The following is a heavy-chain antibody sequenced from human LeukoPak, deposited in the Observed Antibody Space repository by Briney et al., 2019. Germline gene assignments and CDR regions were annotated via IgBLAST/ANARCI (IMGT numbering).Heavy chain of an antibody. CDR3: ARNLGASPKIDH. CDR1: GFSLSTSGMC. Sequence: SGPTLVNPTQTLTLSCTFSGFSLSTSGMCVSWIRQPPGKALEWLARIDWDDDKYYSTSLKTRLTISKDTSKNQVVLTMTNMDPVDTATYYCARNLGASPKIDHWGQGTLVTVSS. CDR2: IDWDDDK. J-gene: IGHJ4*02. D-gene: IGHD1-26*01. V-gene: IGHV2-70*11.